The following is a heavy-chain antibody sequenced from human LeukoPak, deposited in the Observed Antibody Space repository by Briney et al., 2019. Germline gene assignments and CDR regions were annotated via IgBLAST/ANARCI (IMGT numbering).Heavy chain of an antibody. V-gene: IGHV3-48*04. J-gene: IGHJ6*04. D-gene: IGHD3-10*02. CDR2: ISSSSTI. Sequence: GGSLRLSCAASGFTFSSYSMNWVRQAPGKGLEWVSYISSSSTIYYADSVKGRFTISRDNAKNSLYLQMNSLRAEDTAVYYCAELGITMIGGVWGKGTAVTISS. CDR1: GFTFSSYS. CDR3: AELGITMIGGV.